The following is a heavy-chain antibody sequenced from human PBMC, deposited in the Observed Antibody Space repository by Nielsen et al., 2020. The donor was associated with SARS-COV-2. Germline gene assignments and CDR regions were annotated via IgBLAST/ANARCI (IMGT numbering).Heavy chain of an antibody. J-gene: IGHJ4*02. CDR1: GYTFTGYY. Sequence: ASVQVSCKASGYTFTGYYMHWVRQAPGQGLEWMGIINPSGGSTSYAQKFQGRVTMTRDTSTSTVYMELSSLRSEDTAVYYCASSVTVTSEFDYWGQGTLVTVSS. D-gene: IGHD4-17*01. CDR2: INPSGGST. V-gene: IGHV1-46*01. CDR3: ASSVTVTSEFDY.